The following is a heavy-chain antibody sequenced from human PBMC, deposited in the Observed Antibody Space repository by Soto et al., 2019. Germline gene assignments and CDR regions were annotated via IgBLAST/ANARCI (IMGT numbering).Heavy chain of an antibody. V-gene: IGHV3-21*01. Sequence: SLRLSCAASGFTFSSYSMNWVRQAPGKGLEWVSSISSSSSYIYYADSVKGRFTISRDNAKNSLYLQMNSLRAEDTAVYYCAREPPHLRYLPSLGFDFWGQGTLVTVSS. CDR2: ISSSSSYI. D-gene: IGHD3-9*01. CDR1: GFTFSSYS. J-gene: IGHJ5*01. CDR3: AREPPHLRYLPSLGFDF.